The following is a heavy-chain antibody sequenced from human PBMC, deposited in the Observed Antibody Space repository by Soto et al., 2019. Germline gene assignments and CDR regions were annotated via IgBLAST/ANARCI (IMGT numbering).Heavy chain of an antibody. CDR1: GFTFSNYA. Sequence: LRLSCAASGFTFSNYAMSWIRQAPGKGLEWVSTIRETGNTYYADSVRGRFATSRDNSENTLYLQMSSLRAEDTTVYYCAKQQMGVIRALDYWGQGTLVTVSS. CDR3: AKQQMGVIRALDY. J-gene: IGHJ4*02. CDR2: IRETGNT. V-gene: IGHV3-23*01. D-gene: IGHD1-26*01.